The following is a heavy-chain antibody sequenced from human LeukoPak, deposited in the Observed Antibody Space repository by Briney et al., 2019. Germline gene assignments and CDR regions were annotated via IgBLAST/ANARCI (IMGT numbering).Heavy chain of an antibody. J-gene: IGHJ6*02. Sequence: SETLSLTFTVSGGSISSYYWSWIRQPPGKGLEWIGYIYYSGSTNYNPSLKSRVTISVDTSKNQFSLKLSSVTAADTAVYYCARDYGGNYYYYGMDVWGQGTTVTVSS. CDR2: IYYSGST. D-gene: IGHD4-23*01. V-gene: IGHV4-59*01. CDR1: GGSISSYY. CDR3: ARDYGGNYYYYGMDV.